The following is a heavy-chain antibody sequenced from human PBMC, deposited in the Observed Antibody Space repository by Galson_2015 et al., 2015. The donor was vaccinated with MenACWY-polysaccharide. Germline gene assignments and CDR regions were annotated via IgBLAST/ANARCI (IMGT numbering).Heavy chain of an antibody. CDR3: ARSFTMIVVVPGY. V-gene: IGHV1-2*02. J-gene: IGHJ4*02. CDR2: INPNSGGT. CDR1: GYTFTGYY. Sequence: SVKVSCKASGYTFTGYYMHWVRQAPGQGLEWMGWINPNSGGTNYAQKFQGRVTMTRDTSISTAYMELSRLRSDDTAVYYCARSFTMIVVVPGYWGQGTLVTVSP. D-gene: IGHD3-22*01.